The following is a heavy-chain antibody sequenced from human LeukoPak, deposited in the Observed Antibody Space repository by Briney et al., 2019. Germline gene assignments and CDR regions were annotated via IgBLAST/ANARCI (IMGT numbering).Heavy chain of an antibody. CDR2: IKQDGSKK. J-gene: IGHJ3*02. V-gene: IGHV3-7*05. CDR1: GFAFSSYW. CDR3: AKQGVTRDAYDM. Sequence: PGGSLRLSCAASGFAFSSYWMKWVRQAPGKGLEWVANIKQDGSKKYYVDSVKGRFTISRDNAKNSLYLQMNSLRAEDTAIYYCAKQGVTRDAYDMWGQGTKVTVSS. D-gene: IGHD4-23*01.